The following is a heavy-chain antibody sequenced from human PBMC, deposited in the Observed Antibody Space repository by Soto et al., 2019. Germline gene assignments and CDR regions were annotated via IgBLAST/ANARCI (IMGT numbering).Heavy chain of an antibody. CDR3: VSRKRAAWDD. CDR2: IYYTGST. CDR1: GGSISSNY. V-gene: IGHV4-59*01. Sequence: QVQLQESGPGLVKPSETLSLTCTVSGGSISSNYWSWIRQPPGKGLEWIGYIYYTGSTNYNPSLKSRVTISIDTSKNQFSLKLGSVTAADTAMYYCVSRKRAAWDDWGQGTLVTVAS. J-gene: IGHJ4*02. D-gene: IGHD6-25*01.